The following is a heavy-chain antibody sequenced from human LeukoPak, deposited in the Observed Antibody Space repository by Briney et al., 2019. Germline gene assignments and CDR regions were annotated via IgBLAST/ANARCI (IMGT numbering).Heavy chain of an antibody. Sequence: GGSLRLSCAASGFTFSSYAMSWVRQAPGKGLEWVSAISGSGGSTYYADSVKGRFTISRDNSKNTLYLQMNSLRAEDTAVYYCAKDPGAYYDFWSGPQGYYYGMDVWGQGTTVTVSS. V-gene: IGHV3-23*01. D-gene: IGHD3-3*01. CDR1: GFTFSSYA. CDR3: AKDPGAYYDFWSGPQGYYYGMDV. J-gene: IGHJ6*02. CDR2: ISGSGGST.